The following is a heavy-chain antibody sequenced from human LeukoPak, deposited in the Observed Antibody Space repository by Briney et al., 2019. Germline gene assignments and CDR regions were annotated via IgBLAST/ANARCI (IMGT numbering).Heavy chain of an antibody. V-gene: IGHV3-33*01. CDR1: GFTFSSYG. CDR2: IWYDGSNK. CDR3: ARDGLSPAGAFDI. J-gene: IGHJ3*02. Sequence: GGSLRPSCAASGFTFSSYGMHWVRQAPGKGLEWVAVIWYDGSNKYYADSVKGRFTISRDNAKNSLYLQMNSLRAEDTAVYYCARDGLSPAGAFDIWGQGTMVTVSS.